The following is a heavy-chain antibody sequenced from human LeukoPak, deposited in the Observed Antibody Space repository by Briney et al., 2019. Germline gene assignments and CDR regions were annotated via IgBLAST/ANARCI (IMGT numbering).Heavy chain of an antibody. D-gene: IGHD4-17*01. CDR1: GGSISSGGYS. CDR2: IYHSGST. CDR3: ARAGTGYGDYFAFDY. Sequence: SSETLSLTCAVSGGSISSGGYSWSWIRQPPGKGLEWIGYIYHSGSTYYNPSLKSRVTISVDRSKNQFSLKLSSVTAADTAVYYCARAGTGYGDYFAFDYWGQGTLVTVSS. J-gene: IGHJ4*02. V-gene: IGHV4-30-2*01.